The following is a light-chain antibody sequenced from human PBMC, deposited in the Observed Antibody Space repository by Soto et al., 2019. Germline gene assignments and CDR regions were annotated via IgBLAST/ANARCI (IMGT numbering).Light chain of an antibody. V-gene: IGKV3-11*01. Sequence: EIVLTQSPATLSLSPGERATLSCRASQSVSRYLAWYQQKPGQAPRLLIYDASNRATGIPARFSGSGSGTDVTLTISSLEPEDFAVYYCQQRSNWRWTFGQGTKVEIK. CDR2: DAS. CDR3: QQRSNWRWT. J-gene: IGKJ1*01. CDR1: QSVSRY.